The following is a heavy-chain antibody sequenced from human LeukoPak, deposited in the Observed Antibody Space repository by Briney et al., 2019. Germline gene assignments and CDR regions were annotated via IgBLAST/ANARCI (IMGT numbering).Heavy chain of an antibody. CDR1: GGSISSSGYY. V-gene: IGHV4-39*01. D-gene: IGHD3-22*01. J-gene: IGHJ4*02. CDR2: IYYSGST. CDR3: ARQHRGYYDSSGYYYDY. Sequence: PSETLSLTCTVSGGSISSSGYYWGWIRQPPGKGLEWIGSIYYSGSTYYNPSLKSRVTISVDTSKNQFSLKLSSVTAADTAVYYCARQHRGYYDSSGYYYDYWGQGTLVTVSS.